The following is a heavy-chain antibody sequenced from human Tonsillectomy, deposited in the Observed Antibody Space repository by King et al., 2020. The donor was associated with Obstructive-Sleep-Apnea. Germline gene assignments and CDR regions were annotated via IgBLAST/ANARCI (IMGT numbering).Heavy chain of an antibody. CDR1: GFTFDDYA. V-gene: IGHV3-9*01. Sequence: VQLVESGGGLVQPGRSLRLSCAASGFTFDDYAMHWVRQTPGKGLEWVSGNSWNSGTIGYADSVKGRFTISRDNAKNSLYLQMNSLRPEDTALYYCAKPITLVRGAMGDWGQGTLVTVSS. D-gene: IGHD3-10*01. CDR2: NSWNSGTI. CDR3: AKPITLVRGAMGD. J-gene: IGHJ4*02.